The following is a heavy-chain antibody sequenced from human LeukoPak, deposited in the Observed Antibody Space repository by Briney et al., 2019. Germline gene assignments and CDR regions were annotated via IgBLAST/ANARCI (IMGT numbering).Heavy chain of an antibody. D-gene: IGHD6-19*01. J-gene: IGHJ4*02. V-gene: IGHV3-30*18. CDR2: ISYDGSNK. CDR3: AKSPEPGYSSGWYLDY. CDR1: GFTFSSYG. Sequence: SGRSLRLSCAASGFTFSSYGMHWVRQAPGKGLEWVAVISYDGSNKYYADSVKGRFTISRDNSKNTLYLQMNSLRAEDTAVYYCAKSPEPGYSSGWYLDYWGQGTLVTVSS.